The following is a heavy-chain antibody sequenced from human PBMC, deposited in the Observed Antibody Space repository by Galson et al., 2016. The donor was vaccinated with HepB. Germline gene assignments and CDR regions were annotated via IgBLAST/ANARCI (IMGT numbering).Heavy chain of an antibody. J-gene: IGHJ4*02. CDR1: GVSISRNKYY. Sequence: SETLSLTCTVSGVSISRNKYYWGWIRQPPGRGLEWIGSIYYSGTTYYNPSLKSRVTLPIDTSKNQLSLTLSSVTAADTAVYYCARRGQWLPDYWGQGTLVTVSS. CDR2: IYYSGTT. CDR3: ARRGQWLPDY. D-gene: IGHD6-19*01. V-gene: IGHV4-39*01.